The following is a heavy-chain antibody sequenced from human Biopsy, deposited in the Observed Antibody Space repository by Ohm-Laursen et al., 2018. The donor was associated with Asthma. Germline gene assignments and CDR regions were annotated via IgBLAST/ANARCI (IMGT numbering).Heavy chain of an antibody. J-gene: IGHJ6*02. V-gene: IGHV1-18*01. D-gene: IGHD3-10*01. Sequence: ALVKVSCKTSGYTFNSAGITWVRQAPGQGLEWMGWISVYNGNTKVAQKLQDRVTMITGTSTSTAYMELRSLRSDDTAVYFCARAVDYSHYYGIDVWGQGTTVTV. CDR2: ISVYNGNT. CDR3: ARAVDYSHYYGIDV. CDR1: GYTFNSAG.